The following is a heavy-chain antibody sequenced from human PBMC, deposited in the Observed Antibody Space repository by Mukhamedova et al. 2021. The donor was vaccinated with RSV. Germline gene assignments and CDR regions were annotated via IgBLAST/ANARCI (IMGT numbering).Heavy chain of an antibody. J-gene: IGHJ3*02. CDR2: INWNGGTT. Sequence: WEGLEWVSGINWNGGTTTYADSVKGRFTISRDNAKNSLYLQMNSLRDEDTALYYCARDPTQGSAGRPDAFDILGQGTMVTVSP. D-gene: IGHD2-15*01. CDR3: ARDPTQGSAGRPDAFDI. V-gene: IGHV3-20*03.